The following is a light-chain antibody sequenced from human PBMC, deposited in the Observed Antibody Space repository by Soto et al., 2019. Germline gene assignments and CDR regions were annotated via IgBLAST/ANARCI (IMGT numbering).Light chain of an antibody. CDR2: GAS. J-gene: IGKJ2*01. Sequence: EIVMTQSPATLSVSPGERATLSCRASQSVNSNLAWYQQKPGQAPRLPIYGASTRAAGIPARLSGSGSGTEFSLTISSLQSEDFAVYYCQQYNNRPPYTFGQGTKLEIK. V-gene: IGKV3-15*01. CDR3: QQYNNRPPYT. CDR1: QSVNSN.